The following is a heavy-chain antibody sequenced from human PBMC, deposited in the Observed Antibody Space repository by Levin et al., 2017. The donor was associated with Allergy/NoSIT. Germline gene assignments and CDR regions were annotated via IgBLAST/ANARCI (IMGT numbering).Heavy chain of an antibody. Sequence: LSLTCAASGTSFSAPGFNWVRQIPRKGLQWVSKISRDGTATYAESVTGRFTVTRHNSKNTLYLEMSSLRVEDTGVYYCALRDTLAAWGQGTLVTVSS. V-gene: IGHV3-23*01. D-gene: IGHD6-25*01. J-gene: IGHJ4*02. CDR1: GTSFSAPG. CDR3: ALRDTLAA. CDR2: ISRDGTAT.